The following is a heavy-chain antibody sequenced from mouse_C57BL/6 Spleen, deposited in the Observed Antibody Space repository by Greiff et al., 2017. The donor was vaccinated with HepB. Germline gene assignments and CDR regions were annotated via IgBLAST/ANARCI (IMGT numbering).Heavy chain of an antibody. Sequence: EVKVVESGEGLVKPGGSLKLSCAASGFTFSSYAMSWVRQTPEKRLEWVAYISSGGDYIYYADTVKGRFTISRDNARNTLYLQMSSLKSEDTAMYYCTRNPYYYSNYGYFDVWGTGTTVTVSS. D-gene: IGHD2-5*01. CDR1: GFTFSSYA. CDR3: TRNPYYYSNYGYFDV. J-gene: IGHJ1*03. V-gene: IGHV5-9-1*02. CDR2: ISSGGDYI.